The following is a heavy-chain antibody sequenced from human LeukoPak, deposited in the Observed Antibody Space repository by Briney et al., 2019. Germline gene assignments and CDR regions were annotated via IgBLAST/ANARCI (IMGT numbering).Heavy chain of an antibody. CDR2: ISGSGAST. J-gene: IGHJ3*01. CDR1: GFTFSTNA. V-gene: IGHV3-23*01. Sequence: GGSLRLSCLTSGFTFSTNAMSWVRQAPGKGLEWISGISGSGASTYYADSVTGRFTISRDNSRNTLYLQMNSLRGDDTAVYYCAKGGGRPLDDAFDVWGQGTMVTVSS. CDR3: AKGGGRPLDDAFDV.